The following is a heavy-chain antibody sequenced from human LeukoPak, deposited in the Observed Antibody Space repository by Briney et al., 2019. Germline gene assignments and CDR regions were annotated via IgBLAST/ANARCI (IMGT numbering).Heavy chain of an antibody. D-gene: IGHD3/OR15-3a*01. CDR3: AKQRPYYDFWGPFDY. CDR2: ISVSGGRT. CDR1: GFTLHSCA. Sequence: GGSLRLSCAAFGFTLHSCAMSWVRQAPGKGPEWVAIISVSGGRTYHADSVQGRFIISRDTSDNTVYLHMNSLRAEDTAVYYCAKQRPYYDFWGPFDYWGQGIPVLVSS. J-gene: IGHJ4*02. V-gene: IGHV3-23*01.